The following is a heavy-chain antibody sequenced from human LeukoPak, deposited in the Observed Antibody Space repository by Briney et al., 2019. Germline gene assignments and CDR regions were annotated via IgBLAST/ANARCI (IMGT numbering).Heavy chain of an antibody. D-gene: IGHD3-16*02. J-gene: IGHJ5*02. CDR1: GFTFSSYA. Sequence: GGSLGLSCAASGFTFSSYAMHWVRQAPGKGLEWVAVISYDGSNKYYADSVKGRFTISRDNSKNTLYLQMNSLRAEDTAVYYCARSTYVGLSPSDPWGQGTLVTVSS. V-gene: IGHV3-30-3*01. CDR2: ISYDGSNK. CDR3: ARSTYVGLSPSDP.